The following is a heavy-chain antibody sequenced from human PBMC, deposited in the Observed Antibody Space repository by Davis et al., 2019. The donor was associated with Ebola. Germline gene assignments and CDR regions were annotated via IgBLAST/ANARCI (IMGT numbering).Heavy chain of an antibody. CDR1: GCSISVYY. V-gene: IGHV4-59*08. CDR2: INYSGRT. D-gene: IGHD6-13*01. Sequence: SETLSLTCTVSGCSISVYYWSWIRQPPGKGLEWIGYINYSGRTNYNPSLQSRVTISVDTSKNQYSLKLSSVTAADTAVYYCARQTGLAAAGRGVDYWGQGTLVTVSS. J-gene: IGHJ4*02. CDR3: ARQTGLAAAGRGVDY.